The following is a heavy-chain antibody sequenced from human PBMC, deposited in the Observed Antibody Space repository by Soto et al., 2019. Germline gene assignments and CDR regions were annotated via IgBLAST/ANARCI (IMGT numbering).Heavy chain of an antibody. CDR2: VYYTGST. CDR1: GASIRSTDYY. V-gene: IGHV4-30-4*01. Sequence: TLSLTCTVSGASIRSTDYYWSWIRQAPGKGLEWIGYVYYTGSTYYNPSLMSRLTISVDTSKNQFSLKLTSVTAAETAVYYCARYSSGYLYNWFDPWGQGTLVTVSS. J-gene: IGHJ5*02. D-gene: IGHD3-22*01. CDR3: ARYSSGYLYNWFDP.